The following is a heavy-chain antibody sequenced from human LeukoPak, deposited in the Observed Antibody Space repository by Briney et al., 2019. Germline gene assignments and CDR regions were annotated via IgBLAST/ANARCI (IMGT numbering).Heavy chain of an antibody. CDR2: MNPNSDNT. J-gene: IGHJ4*02. CDR1: GYTFTNYN. V-gene: IGHV1-8*03. D-gene: IGHD3-3*01. Sequence: ASVKVSCKASGYTFTNYNINWVRQATGQGLEWMGGMNPNSDNTAYAQKFQGRVTISRNTSINTAYMELNSLRSDDTAVNYCAVTIYGVINSHWGQGTLVTVSS. CDR3: AVTIYGVINSH.